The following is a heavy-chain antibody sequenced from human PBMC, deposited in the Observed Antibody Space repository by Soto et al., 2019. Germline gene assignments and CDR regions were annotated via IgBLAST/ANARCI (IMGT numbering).Heavy chain of an antibody. CDR2: ISYDGSNK. CDR3: AKDEVDTAMTAQGPDY. CDR1: GFTFSSYG. Sequence: GGSLRLSCAASGFTFSSYGMHWVRQAPGKGLEWVAVISYDGSNKYYADSVKGRFTISRDNSKNTLYLQMNSLRAEDTAVYYCAKDEVDTAMTAQGPDYWGQGTLVTVSS. D-gene: IGHD5-18*01. V-gene: IGHV3-30*18. J-gene: IGHJ4*02.